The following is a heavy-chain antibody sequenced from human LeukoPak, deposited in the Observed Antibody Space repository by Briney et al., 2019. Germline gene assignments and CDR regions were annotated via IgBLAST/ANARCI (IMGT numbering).Heavy chain of an antibody. V-gene: IGHV1-69*06. J-gene: IGHJ4*02. D-gene: IGHD4-11*01. CDR2: IIPIFGTA. CDR3: ARSQEDYPQSD. Sequence: ASVKVSCKASAGTFTTYAIYWVRQAPGQGLEWMGGIIPIFGTANYAQKFQGRVTITADKSTSTAYIDLSSLRSEDTAVYYCARSQEDYPQSDWGQGTLVTVSS. CDR1: AGTFTTYA.